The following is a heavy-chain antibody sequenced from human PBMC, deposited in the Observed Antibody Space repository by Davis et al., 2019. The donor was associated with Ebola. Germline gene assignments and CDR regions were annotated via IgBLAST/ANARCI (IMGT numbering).Heavy chain of an antibody. Sequence: PSETLSLTCAVYGGSFSGYYWSWVRQAPGKGLEWVSAISGSGATTYYADSVKGRFTISRDNSKNTLYLQMNSLRADDTALYYCAKGGARYFYHYYGMDVWGQGTTVTVSS. CDR1: GGSFSGYY. CDR2: ISGSGATT. J-gene: IGHJ6*02. V-gene: IGHV3-23*01. CDR3: AKGGARYFYHYYGMDV. D-gene: IGHD2/OR15-2a*01.